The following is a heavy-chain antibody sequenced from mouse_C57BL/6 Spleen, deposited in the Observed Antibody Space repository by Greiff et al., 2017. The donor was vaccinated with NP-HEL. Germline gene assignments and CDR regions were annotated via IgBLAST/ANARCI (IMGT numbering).Heavy chain of an antibody. J-gene: IGHJ2*01. CDR1: GYTFTDYY. V-gene: IGHV1-26*01. Sequence: EVQLQQSGPELVKPGASVKISCKASGYTFTDYYMNWVKQSHGKSLEWIGDINPNNGGTSYNQKFKGKATLTVDKSSSTAYMELRSLTSEDSAVYYCARVYDGYYPYYFDYRGQGTTLTVSA. CDR2: INPNNGGT. CDR3: ARVYDGYYPYYFDY. D-gene: IGHD2-3*01.